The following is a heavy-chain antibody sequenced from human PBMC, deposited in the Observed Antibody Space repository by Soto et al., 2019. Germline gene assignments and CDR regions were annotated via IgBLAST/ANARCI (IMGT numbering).Heavy chain of an antibody. CDR3: AKRGAVEWLRFGY. Sequence: PGGSLRLSCVASGFTFTNYAMSWVRQAPGKGLEWVSAISGSGASTYCADSVKGRFTISRDNSKNTLYLQMNSLRAEDTAVYYCAKRGAVEWLRFGYWGQGTLVTVSS. D-gene: IGHD5-12*01. J-gene: IGHJ4*02. CDR1: GFTFTNYA. CDR2: ISGSGAST. V-gene: IGHV3-23*01.